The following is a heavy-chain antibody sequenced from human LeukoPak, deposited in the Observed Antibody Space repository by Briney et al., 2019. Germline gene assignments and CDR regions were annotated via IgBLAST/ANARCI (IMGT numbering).Heavy chain of an antibody. D-gene: IGHD6-19*01. CDR2: ISGSGGST. V-gene: IGHV3-23*01. CDR1: GFTFSSYA. CDR3: AKDPLVGYSSGWYDY. Sequence: PGGPLRLSCAASGFTFSSYAMSWVRQAPGKGLEWVSAISGSGGSTYYADSVKGRFTISRDNSKNTLYLQMNSLRAEDTAVYYCAKDPLVGYSSGWYDYWGQGTLVTVSS. J-gene: IGHJ4*02.